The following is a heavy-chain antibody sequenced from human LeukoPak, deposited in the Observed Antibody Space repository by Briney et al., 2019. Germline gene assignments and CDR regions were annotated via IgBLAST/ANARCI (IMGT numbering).Heavy chain of an antibody. CDR1: GGSISSYY. J-gene: IGHJ4*02. D-gene: IGHD3-3*01. CDR2: IYYSGST. Sequence: SETLSLTCTVSGGSISSYYWSWIRQPPGKGLEWIGYIYYSGSTNYNPSLKSRVTISVDTSKNQFPLKLSSVTAADTAVYYCARGTFWSGYYHDYWGQGTLVTVSS. CDR3: ARGTFWSGYYHDY. V-gene: IGHV4-59*01.